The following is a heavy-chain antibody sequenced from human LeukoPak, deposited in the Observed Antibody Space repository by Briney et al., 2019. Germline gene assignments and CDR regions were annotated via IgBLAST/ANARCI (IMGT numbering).Heavy chain of an antibody. V-gene: IGHV5-51*01. Sequence: GESLKISCKGSGYSFTSYWIGWVRQMPGKGLEWMGSIYPGDSDTRYSPSFQGQVTISADKSISTAYLQWSSLRASDTAMFYCARLWVATLDSWGQGTLVTVSS. CDR1: GYSFTSYW. J-gene: IGHJ4*02. D-gene: IGHD5-12*01. CDR3: ARLWVATLDS. CDR2: IYPGDSDT.